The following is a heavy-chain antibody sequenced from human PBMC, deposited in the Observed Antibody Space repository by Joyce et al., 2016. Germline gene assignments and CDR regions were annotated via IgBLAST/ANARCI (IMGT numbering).Heavy chain of an antibody. Sequence: VQLVQSGAEVKKPGESLRISCKGSGYNFTTYWLTWVRQMHGKVLGWMGRIDPSDSYTNYHPSFQGRVSISADNSTTTAYLQGNSLKASDTAMYYCVRLSTSSWYGHFDYWGLGTLVTVSS. CDR3: VRLSTSSWYGHFDY. CDR2: IDPSDSYT. J-gene: IGHJ4*02. D-gene: IGHD6-13*01. V-gene: IGHV5-10-1*03. CDR1: GYNFTTYW.